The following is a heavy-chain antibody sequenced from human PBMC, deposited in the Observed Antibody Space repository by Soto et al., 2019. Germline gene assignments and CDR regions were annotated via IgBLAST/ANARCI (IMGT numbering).Heavy chain of an antibody. CDR1: GYTFTGYY. Sequence: AAVKVSCKASGYTFTGYYMRWVRQAPGQGLEWMGWINPNSGGTNYAQKFQGRVTMTRDTSISTAYMELSRLRSDDTAVYYCARSYGGYVIYYGMDVWGQGTTVTVSS. D-gene: IGHD5-12*01. CDR2: INPNSGGT. J-gene: IGHJ6*02. CDR3: ARSYGGYVIYYGMDV. V-gene: IGHV1-2*02.